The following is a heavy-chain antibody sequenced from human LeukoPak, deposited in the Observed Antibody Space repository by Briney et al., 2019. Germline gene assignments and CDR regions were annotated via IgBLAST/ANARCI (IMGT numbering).Heavy chain of an antibody. V-gene: IGHV4-39*01. CDR2: IDYSGST. J-gene: IGHJ6*03. Sequence: SETLSLTCTVSGGSISSSSYYWGWIRQPPGKGMEWIGSIDYSGSTYYNPSLKSRVTISVDTSKNQLSLKLSSVTAADTAVYYCARLSPYYYYYYIDVWGKGTTVTVSS. CDR3: ARLSPYYYYYYIDV. CDR1: GGSISSSSYY.